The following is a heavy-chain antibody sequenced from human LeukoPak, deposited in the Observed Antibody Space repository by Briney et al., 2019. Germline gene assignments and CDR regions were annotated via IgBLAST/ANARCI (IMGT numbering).Heavy chain of an antibody. D-gene: IGHD4-23*01. CDR1: GGSFSNYY. Sequence: PSETLSLTCAVYGGSFSNYYWLWVRQPPGKGLQWIGEINRNGRTNYNPSLKSRVTISLDTSNNHFSLKLTSVTAADTAVYYCARDGGPNNYWFDPWGQGTLVTASS. J-gene: IGHJ5*02. CDR3: ARDGGPNNYWFDP. CDR2: INRNGRT. V-gene: IGHV4-34*01.